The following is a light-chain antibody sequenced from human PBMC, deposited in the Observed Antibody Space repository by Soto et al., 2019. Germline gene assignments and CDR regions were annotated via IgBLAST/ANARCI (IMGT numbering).Light chain of an antibody. CDR2: GAS. J-gene: IGKJ1*01. CDR1: QSVSSD. Sequence: EIVMTQSPATLSVSPGERATLSCRASQSVSSDLAWYHQKPGQAPRLLIYGASTRATGIPARFSGSGSGTDFTLTISDVQPEDFALYYCHQRQSWPRTFGQGTKVDIK. CDR3: HQRQSWPRT. V-gene: IGKV3-15*01.